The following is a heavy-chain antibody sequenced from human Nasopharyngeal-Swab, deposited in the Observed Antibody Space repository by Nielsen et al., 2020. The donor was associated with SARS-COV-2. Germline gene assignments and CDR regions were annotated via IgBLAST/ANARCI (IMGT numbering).Heavy chain of an antibody. D-gene: IGHD5-18*01. CDR3: ARDQPYTNGYLYFFDH. V-gene: IGHV3-33*08. CDR2: ISYEGRIK. CDR1: GFTFSSHG. J-gene: IGHJ4*02. Sequence: SLKISCPATGFTFSSHGMHWVRQAPGKGLAWVATISYEGRIKYYGDSVKGRFTISRDNSKTSLFLEMSSLRAEDTAVYYCARDQPYTNGYLYFFDHWGQGTLVTVSS.